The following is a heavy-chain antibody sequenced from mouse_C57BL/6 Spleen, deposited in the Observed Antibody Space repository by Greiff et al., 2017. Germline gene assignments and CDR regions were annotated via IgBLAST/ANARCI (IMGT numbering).Heavy chain of an antibody. CDR2: IRNKANNHAT. Sequence: VQLKESGGGLVQPGGSMKLSCAASGFTFSDAWMDWVRQSPEKGLEWVAEIRNKANNHATYYAESVKGRFTISRDDSKSSVYLQMNSLRAEDTGIYYCTRGDDYGAWFAYWGQGTLVTVSA. V-gene: IGHV6-6*01. D-gene: IGHD2-4*01. J-gene: IGHJ3*01. CDR1: GFTFSDAW. CDR3: TRGDDYGAWFAY.